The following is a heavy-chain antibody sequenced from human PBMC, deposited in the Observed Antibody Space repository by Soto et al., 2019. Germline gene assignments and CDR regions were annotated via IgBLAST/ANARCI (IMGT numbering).Heavy chain of an antibody. CDR2: IIPMFGTA. CDR1: GGTFKNYG. V-gene: IGHV1-69*12. Sequence: QVQLVQSGAEVKKPGSSVKVSCRTSGGTFKNYGFSWVRQAPGQGLEWMGAIIPMFGTANYGQIFQGRLTITADESTSTAYMELSSLKSEDTAVYYCAGEVGGTGLHFWGQGTLVIVSS. CDR3: AGEVGGTGLHF. J-gene: IGHJ4*02. D-gene: IGHD3-9*01.